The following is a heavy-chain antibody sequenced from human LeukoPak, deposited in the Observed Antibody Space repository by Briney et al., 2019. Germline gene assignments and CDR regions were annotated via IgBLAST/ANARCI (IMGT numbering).Heavy chain of an antibody. CDR2: ISGSGGST. D-gene: IGHD4/OR15-4a*01. CDR1: GFTFSSYA. V-gene: IGHV3-23*01. CDR3: AKDSSIWVQTTNYFDF. J-gene: IGHJ4*02. Sequence: GGSLRLSCAASGFTFSSYAMSWVRQAPGKGLEWVSAISGSGGSTYYADSVKGRFTISRDNSKNSLYLQMNSLRPEDTALYYCAKDSSIWVQTTNYFDFWGQGTLVAVSS.